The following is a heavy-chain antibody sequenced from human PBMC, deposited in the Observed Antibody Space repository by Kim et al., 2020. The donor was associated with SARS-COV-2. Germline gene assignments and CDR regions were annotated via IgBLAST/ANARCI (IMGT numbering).Heavy chain of an antibody. Sequence: GGSLRLSCAASGFTFSSYGMNWVRQAPGKGLEWVAIIWYDGTNKYYTDSVKGRFTISRDNPKNTLYLQMNSLRTEDTAVYYCAREGVLLVTAGGMDVWG. V-gene: IGHV3-33*01. CDR3: AREGVLLVTAGGMDV. CDR1: GFTFSSYG. D-gene: IGHD1-26*01. CDR2: IWYDGTNK. J-gene: IGHJ6*02.